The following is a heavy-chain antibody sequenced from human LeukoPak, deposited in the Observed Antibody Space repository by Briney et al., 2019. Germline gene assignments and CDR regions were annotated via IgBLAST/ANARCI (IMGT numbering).Heavy chain of an antibody. Sequence: PSETLSLTCVVSGGSISSGDYYWSWIRQPPGKGLEWNGYIYYSGSTYYNPSLKSRVTISVDTSKNQFSLKLSSVTAADTAVYYCARVFYYDSSGTLGGFDYWGQGTLVTVSS. D-gene: IGHD3-22*01. V-gene: IGHV4-30-4*01. J-gene: IGHJ4*02. CDR1: GGSISSGDYY. CDR3: ARVFYYDSSGTLGGFDY. CDR2: IYYSGST.